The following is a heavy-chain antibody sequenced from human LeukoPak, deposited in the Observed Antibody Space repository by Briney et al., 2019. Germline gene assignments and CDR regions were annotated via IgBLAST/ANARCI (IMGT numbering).Heavy chain of an antibody. J-gene: IGHJ4*02. Sequence: GSLRLSCAASGFTFNNYWLSWVRQGPGKGLEWVAHIKEDTSQKYYVGSVEGRFTISRDNARNSLYLKMNSLRGEDTAVYFCARQVSREGHFDYWGQGALVTVSS. CDR1: GFTFNNYW. V-gene: IGHV3-7*01. D-gene: IGHD1-26*01. CDR2: IKEDTSQK. CDR3: ARQVSREGHFDY.